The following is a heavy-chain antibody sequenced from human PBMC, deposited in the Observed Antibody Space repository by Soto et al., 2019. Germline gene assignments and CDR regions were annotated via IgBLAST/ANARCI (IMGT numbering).Heavy chain of an antibody. CDR2: ISAYNGNT. D-gene: IGHD3-10*01. CDR1: GYTFTNFG. CDR3: ARAGPPVDC. J-gene: IGHJ4*02. Sequence: QVQLVQSGAEVKKPGASVKVSCKASGYTFTNFGISWVRQAPGQGLEWMGWISAYNGNTNYAQNFQGRVTMTTHTSTSTAYMQLRTVRSDDTAVYYCARAGPPVDCWGQGALGAVSS. V-gene: IGHV1-18*01.